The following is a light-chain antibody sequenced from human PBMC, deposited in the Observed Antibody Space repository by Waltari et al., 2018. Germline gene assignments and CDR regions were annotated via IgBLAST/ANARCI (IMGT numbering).Light chain of an antibody. CDR3: QQRST. V-gene: IGKV3D-11*01. Sequence: EIVLTQSPATLSLSPGERATLSCRASQGVSSYLACDQQKPGQAPRLLISDASNRATGIPARFSGSGPGTDFTLTISSLEPEDFAVYYCQQRSTFGPGTKVDIK. CDR2: DAS. CDR1: QGVSSY. J-gene: IGKJ3*01.